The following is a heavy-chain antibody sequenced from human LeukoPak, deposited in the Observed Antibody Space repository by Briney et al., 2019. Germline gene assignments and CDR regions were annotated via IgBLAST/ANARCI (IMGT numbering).Heavy chain of an antibody. D-gene: IGHD3-16*02. Sequence: PGGSLRLSCVASGFTFSSYGMHWVRQAPGKGLEWVSYISNSGSTTHYADSVKGRFTVSRDSAKNSLYLQMNSLRADDTAVYYCARLRLGQFSIYHDWGQGALVTVSS. CDR3: ARLRLGQFSIYHD. CDR1: GFTFSSYG. CDR2: ISNSGSTT. V-gene: IGHV3-48*04. J-gene: IGHJ4*02.